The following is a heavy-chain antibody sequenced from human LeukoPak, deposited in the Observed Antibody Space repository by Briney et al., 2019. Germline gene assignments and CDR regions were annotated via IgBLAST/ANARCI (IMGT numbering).Heavy chain of an antibody. Sequence: SGTLSLTCTVSGGSISSYYWSWIRQPAGKGLEWIGRIYSTGSTNYNPSLKTRVTMSVDTSKNQFSLRLRSVPAADTAVYSCARQIASAGTAGFDFWGQGALVTVSS. CDR2: IYSTGST. D-gene: IGHD6-13*01. CDR1: GGSISSYY. V-gene: IGHV4-4*07. J-gene: IGHJ4*02. CDR3: ARQIASAGTAGFDF.